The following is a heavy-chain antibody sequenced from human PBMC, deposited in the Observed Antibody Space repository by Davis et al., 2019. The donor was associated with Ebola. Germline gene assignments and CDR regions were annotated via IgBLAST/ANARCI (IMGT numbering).Heavy chain of an antibody. CDR3: AREGMGSYYGMDV. J-gene: IGHJ6*02. D-gene: IGHD2-8*01. CDR1: GGSISSSSYY. CDR2: IYYSGST. Sequence: PGGSLRLSCTVSGGSISSSSYYWGWIRQPPGKGLEWIGSIYYSGSTYYNPSLKSRVTMSVDTSKNQFSLKLSSVTAADTAVYYCAREGMGSYYGMDVWGQGTTVTVSS. V-gene: IGHV4-39*07.